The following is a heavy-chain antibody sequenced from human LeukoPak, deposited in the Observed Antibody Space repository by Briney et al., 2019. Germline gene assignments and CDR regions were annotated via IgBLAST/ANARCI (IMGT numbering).Heavy chain of an antibody. J-gene: IGHJ6*02. CDR3: ARDGSNYDILTGYSISGMDV. D-gene: IGHD3-9*01. Sequence: GGSLRLSCAASGFTFSDYNINWVRRAPGKGLEWVSSISSSTYIYYADLVKGRFTISRDNAKNSLYLQMNSLRAEDTAVYYCARDGSNYDILTGYSISGMDVWGQGTTVTVSS. CDR2: ISSSTYI. V-gene: IGHV3-69-1*01. CDR1: GFTFSDYN.